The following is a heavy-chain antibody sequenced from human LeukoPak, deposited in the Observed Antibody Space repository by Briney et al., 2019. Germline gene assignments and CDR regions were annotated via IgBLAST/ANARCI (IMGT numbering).Heavy chain of an antibody. Sequence: HPGGSLRLSCAASGFIFSDFAMSWVRQAPGKGLEWVSGISDSGSSTYYADSVKGRFTISRDNSKNTLYLEMNSLRAEDTALYYCVKVATLDDWGQGTLVTVSS. CDR3: VKVATLDD. J-gene: IGHJ4*02. V-gene: IGHV3-23*01. CDR1: GFIFSDFA. D-gene: IGHD2-15*01. CDR2: ISDSGSST.